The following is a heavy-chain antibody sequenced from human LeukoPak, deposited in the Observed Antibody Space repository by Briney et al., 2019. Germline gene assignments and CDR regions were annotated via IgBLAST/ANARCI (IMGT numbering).Heavy chain of an antibody. D-gene: IGHD3-16*01. CDR3: ARKALVFGGTIIIPDAFDI. J-gene: IGHJ3*02. V-gene: IGHV3-11*04. CDR2: ISGSGTNI. Sequence: GGSLRLSCAASGCTFSHVYMTWSRQAPGKGLELVSYISGSGTNIFYAHSVKGRFTTSRANAKNSLYLQMNSLRAEDTAVYYCARKALVFGGTIIIPDAFDIWGQGTLVTVSS. CDR1: GCTFSHVY.